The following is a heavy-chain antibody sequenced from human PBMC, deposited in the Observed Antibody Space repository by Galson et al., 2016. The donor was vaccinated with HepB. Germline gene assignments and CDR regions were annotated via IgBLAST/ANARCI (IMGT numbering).Heavy chain of an antibody. CDR2: ITSGGST. J-gene: IGHJ4*02. CDR1: GFTFSSYA. D-gene: IGHD1-26*01. Sequence: SLRLSCAASGFTFSSYAMTWVRQAPGKGLEWVSVITSGGSTYYAAPVKGRFTISRDNSKNTLYVQVNNLGAEDTAVYYCAKEDNIAGATTINNWGQGTLVTVSS. CDR3: AKEDNIAGATTINN. V-gene: IGHV3-23*01.